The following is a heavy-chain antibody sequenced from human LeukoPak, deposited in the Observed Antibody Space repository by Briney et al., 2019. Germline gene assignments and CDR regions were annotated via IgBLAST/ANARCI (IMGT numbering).Heavy chain of an antibody. CDR2: SYSGGNA. D-gene: IGHD1-26*01. Sequence: SETLSLTCTVSGASTSAYYWSWIRQPPGKGLEWIGYSYSGGNANYNPSLRSRVTISIDTSENQFSLRLTSVTAADTAIYFCAHSKRGGGYYINAFAAWGQGALVTISS. J-gene: IGHJ3*01. CDR1: GASTSAYY. V-gene: IGHV4-59*01. CDR3: AHSKRGGGYYINAFAA.